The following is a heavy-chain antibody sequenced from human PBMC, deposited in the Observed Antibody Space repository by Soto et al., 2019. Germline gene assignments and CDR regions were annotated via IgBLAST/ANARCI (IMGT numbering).Heavy chain of an antibody. CDR3: SRARSPDTAYYYGMDV. V-gene: IGHV4-59*01. Sequence: PSVTLCLTWTVAGGSIVAYYGSWIRQPPGKGLEWIGFIYYSGTTNYKPSIESRVTISVDTSKNQCSLNLSFVTAADTAVYFCSRARSPDTAYYYGMDVWGQGTTVPV. CDR1: GGSIVAYY. CDR2: IYYSGTT. J-gene: IGHJ6*02. D-gene: IGHD5-18*01.